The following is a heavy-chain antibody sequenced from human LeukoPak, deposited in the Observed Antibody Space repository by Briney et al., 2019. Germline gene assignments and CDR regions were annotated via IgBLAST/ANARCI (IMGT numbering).Heavy chain of an antibody. V-gene: IGHV3-30-3*01. D-gene: IGHD3-22*01. CDR3: ARVPGYDSSGYFDY. Sequence: PSGRSLRLSCAASGFTFSSYAMHWVRQAPGKGLEWVAVISYDGSNKYYADSVKGRFTISRDNSKNTLYLQMNSLRAEDTAVYYCARVPGYDSSGYFDYWGQGTLVTASS. J-gene: IGHJ4*02. CDR2: ISYDGSNK. CDR1: GFTFSSYA.